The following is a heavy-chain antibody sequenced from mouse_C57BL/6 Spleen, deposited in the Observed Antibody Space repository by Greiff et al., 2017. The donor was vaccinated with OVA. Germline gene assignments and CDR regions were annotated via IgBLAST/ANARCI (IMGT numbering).Heavy chain of an antibody. CDR1: GFNIKDDY. Sequence: VQLQQSGAELVRPGASVKLSCTASGFNIKDDYMHWVKQRPEQGLEWIGWIDPENGDTEYASKFQGKATITADTSSNTAYLQLSSLTSEDTAVYYCTKPPDYDDDGGYYFDYWGQGTTLTVSS. D-gene: IGHD2-4*01. CDR3: TKPPDYDDDGGYYFDY. V-gene: IGHV14-4*01. J-gene: IGHJ2*01. CDR2: IDPENGDT.